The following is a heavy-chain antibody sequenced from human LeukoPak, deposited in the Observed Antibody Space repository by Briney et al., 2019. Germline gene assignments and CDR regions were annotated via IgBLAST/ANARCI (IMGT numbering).Heavy chain of an antibody. Sequence: SETLSLTCTVSGGSISSYYWSWIRQPPGKGLEWIGYIYYSGSTNYNPSLKSRVTISVDTSKNQFSLKLSSVTAADTAVYYCARRGDTAVEPFDYWGQGTLVTVS. CDR2: IYYSGST. D-gene: IGHD5-18*01. V-gene: IGHV4-59*01. CDR3: ARRGDTAVEPFDY. CDR1: GGSISSYY. J-gene: IGHJ4*02.